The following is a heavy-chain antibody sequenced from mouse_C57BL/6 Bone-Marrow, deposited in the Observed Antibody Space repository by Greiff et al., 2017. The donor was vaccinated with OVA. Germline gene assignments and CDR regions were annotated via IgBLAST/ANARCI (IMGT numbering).Heavy chain of an antibody. CDR2: IHPNSGST. V-gene: IGHV1-64*01. J-gene: IGHJ3*01. Sequence: QVQLQQSGAELVKPGASVKLSCKASGYTFTSYWMHWVKQRPGQGLEWIGMIHPNSGSTNYNEKFKSKATLTVDKSSSTAYMKLSSLTSEDSAVXYCARNFFWFDYWGQGTLVTVSA. CDR1: GYTFTSYW. CDR3: ARNFFWFDY.